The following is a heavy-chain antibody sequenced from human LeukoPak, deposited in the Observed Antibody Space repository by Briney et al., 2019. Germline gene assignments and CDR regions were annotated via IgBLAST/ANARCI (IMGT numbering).Heavy chain of an antibody. Sequence: PGGSLRLSCAASGFTVISNYMSWVRQAPGKGLEWVSAFSGSGGSTYYADSVKGRFTISRDNSKNTLYLQMNSLRAGDTAVYYCATSGLSRFGFWGQGTLVTVSS. CDR3: ATSGLSRFGF. D-gene: IGHD2/OR15-2a*01. V-gene: IGHV3-23*01. CDR2: FSGSGGST. CDR1: GFTVISNY. J-gene: IGHJ4*02.